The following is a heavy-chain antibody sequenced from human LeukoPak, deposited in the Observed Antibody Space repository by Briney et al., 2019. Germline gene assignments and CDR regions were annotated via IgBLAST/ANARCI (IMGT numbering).Heavy chain of an antibody. CDR2: ISASGGST. CDR3: AKGDWEGYFDY. J-gene: IGHJ4*02. CDR1: GFTVSNYA. V-gene: IGHV3-23*01. Sequence: GGSLRLSCAASGFTVSNYAMSWVRQAPGKGLEWVSAISASGGSTYLADYVKGRFTISRDSSKNTLYLQMSSLRAEDTAVYYCAKGDWEGYFDYWGQGTLVTVSS. D-gene: IGHD1-26*01.